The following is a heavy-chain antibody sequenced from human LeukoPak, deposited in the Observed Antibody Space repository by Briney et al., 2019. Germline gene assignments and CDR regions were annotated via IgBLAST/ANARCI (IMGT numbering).Heavy chain of an antibody. V-gene: IGHV3-23*01. CDR1: GFTFSTYA. CDR3: AKGDCSSTSCFGFYGMDV. CDR2: TSGGTT. J-gene: IGHJ6*04. Sequence: GGSLRLSCAASGFTFSTYAMNWVRQAPGKGLEWVSTTSGGTTYYADSVKGRFTISRDSSKSTLYLQMNSLRAEDTAVYYCAKGDCSSTSCFGFYGMDVWGRGTTVTVSS. D-gene: IGHD2-2*01.